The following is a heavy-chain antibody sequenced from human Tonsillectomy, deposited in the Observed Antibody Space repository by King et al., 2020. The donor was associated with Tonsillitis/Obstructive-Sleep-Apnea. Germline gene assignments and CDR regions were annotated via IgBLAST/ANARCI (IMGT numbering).Heavy chain of an antibody. CDR1: GFTFSSYA. CDR2: IGGSGGST. D-gene: IGHD2-2*01. V-gene: IGHV3-23*04. J-gene: IGHJ4*02. Sequence: QLVQSGGGLVQPGGSLRLSCAASGFTFSSYAMSWVRQAPGKGLEWVSAIGGSGGSTYYADSVKGRFTISRDNSKNTLYLQMNSLRAEDTAVYYCAKDRSYIVVVPAAANDYWGQGTLVTVSS. CDR3: AKDRSYIVVVPAAANDY.